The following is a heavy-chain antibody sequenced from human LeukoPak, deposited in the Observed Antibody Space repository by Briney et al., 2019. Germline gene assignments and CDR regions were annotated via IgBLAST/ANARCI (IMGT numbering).Heavy chain of an antibody. V-gene: IGHV3-53*01. J-gene: IGHJ5*02. CDR2: IYSGDST. Sequence: PGGSLRLSCAASGFTVSSNYMSWVRQARGKGLEWVSVIYSGDSTYYADSVKGRFTISRDNSKNTVHLQMNSLRAEDTAVYYCAREMGDYGDYVNWFDPWGQGTLVTVSS. D-gene: IGHD4-17*01. CDR1: GFTVSSNY. CDR3: AREMGDYGDYVNWFDP.